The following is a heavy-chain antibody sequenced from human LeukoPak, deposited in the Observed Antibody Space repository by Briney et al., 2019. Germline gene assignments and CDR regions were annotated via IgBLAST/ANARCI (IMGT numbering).Heavy chain of an antibody. D-gene: IGHD3-16*01. J-gene: IGHJ6*04. CDR2: IYYSGST. V-gene: IGHV4-61*01. Sequence: SETLSLTCTVSGGSVSSGSYYWSWLRQPPGTGLEWIGYIYYSGSTNYNPSLKSRVTISVDTSKNQFSLKLSSVTAADTAVYYCARDLGRSDGMDVWGKGTTVTVSS. CDR1: GGSVSSGSYY. CDR3: ARDLGRSDGMDV.